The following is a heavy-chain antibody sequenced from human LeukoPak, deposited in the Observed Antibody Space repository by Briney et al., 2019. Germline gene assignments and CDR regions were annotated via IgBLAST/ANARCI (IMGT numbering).Heavy chain of an antibody. CDR1: GGSISSYY. J-gene: IGHJ4*02. CDR3: ARHGVPVALNDS. Sequence: SETLSLTCTVSGGSISSYYWSWIRQPPGKGLEWIGYIYYSGSTNYNPSLKSRVTISIDTSKNQFSLKLSSVTAADTAVYYCARHGVPVALNDSWGQGSLVTVSS. D-gene: IGHD6-19*01. V-gene: IGHV4-59*08. CDR2: IYYSGST.